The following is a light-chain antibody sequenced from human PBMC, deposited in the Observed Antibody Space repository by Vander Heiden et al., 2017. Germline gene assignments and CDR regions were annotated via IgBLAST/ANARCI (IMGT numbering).Light chain of an antibody. J-gene: IGKJ1*01. Sequence: DIVMTQSPLSLPVTPGQPASISCRSSQSLLHSNGYNYLDWYLQKPGQSPQLLIYLGSNRASGVPDRFSGSGSGTDCTLKISRVEAEDGGVYYCMQALQTPWTFGQGTKVEIK. CDR2: LGS. CDR3: MQALQTPWT. CDR1: QSLLHSNGYNY. V-gene: IGKV2-28*01.